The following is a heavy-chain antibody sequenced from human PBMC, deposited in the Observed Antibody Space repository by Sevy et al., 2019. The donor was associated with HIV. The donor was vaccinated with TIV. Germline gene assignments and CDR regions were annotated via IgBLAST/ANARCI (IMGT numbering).Heavy chain of an antibody. D-gene: IGHD3-22*01. CDR1: GFTFSTYG. V-gene: IGHV3-33*01. CDR3: ARDYYYDSSGYYGGFDY. J-gene: IGHJ4*02. CDR2: IWNDGSKR. Sequence: GGSLRLSCAASGFTFSTYGMHWVRQAPGKGLEWVAIIWNDGSKRDYAYSVKGRFTISRDNSKNTLYLQMSSPRAEDTAIYYCARDYYYDSSGYYGGFDYWGQGTLVTVSS.